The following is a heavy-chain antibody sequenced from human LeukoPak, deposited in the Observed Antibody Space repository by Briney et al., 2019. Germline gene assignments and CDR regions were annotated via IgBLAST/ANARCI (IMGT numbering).Heavy chain of an antibody. CDR2: IYSGGST. Sequence: GGSLRLSCAASGFTFTNYVMNWVRQAPGKGLEWVSVIYSGGSTYYADSVKGRFTISRDNSKNTLYLQMNSLRAEDTAVYYCARDGPTYGMDVWGQGTTVTVSS. V-gene: IGHV3-53*01. CDR3: ARDGPTYGMDV. J-gene: IGHJ6*02. CDR1: GFTFTNYV.